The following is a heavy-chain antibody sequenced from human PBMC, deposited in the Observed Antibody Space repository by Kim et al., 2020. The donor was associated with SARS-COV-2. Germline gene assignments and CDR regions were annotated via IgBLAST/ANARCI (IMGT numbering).Heavy chain of an antibody. V-gene: IGHV3-9*01. Sequence: GATNTVKGRFTICRDNAKNSLYLAMNSLRHEDTALYYCGKDLTRGGLEYWGQGILVTVSS. D-gene: IGHD2-15*01. J-gene: IGHJ4*02. CDR3: GKDLTRGGLEY.